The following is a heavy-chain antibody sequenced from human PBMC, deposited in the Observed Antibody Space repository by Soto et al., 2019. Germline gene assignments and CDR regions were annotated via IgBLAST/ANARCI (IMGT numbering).Heavy chain of an antibody. V-gene: IGHV3-23*01. CDR3: AKGTLGYYDSSGYYIFDY. CDR2: ISGSGGST. J-gene: IGHJ4*02. CDR1: GFTFSSYA. Sequence: EVQLLESGGGLVQPGGSLRLSCAASGFTFSSYAMSWVRQAPGKGLEWVSAISGSGGSTYYADSVKGRFTISRDNPKNPLYLQMTGLRAENTAVYYCAKGTLGYYDSSGYYIFDYWGQGTLVTVSS. D-gene: IGHD3-22*01.